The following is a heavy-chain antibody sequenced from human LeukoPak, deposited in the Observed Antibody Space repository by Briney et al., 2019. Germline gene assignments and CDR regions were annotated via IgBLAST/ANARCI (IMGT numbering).Heavy chain of an antibody. D-gene: IGHD1-1*01. V-gene: IGHV3-11*06. J-gene: IGHJ4*02. Sequence: GGSLRLSCAASGFTFSSYAMSWIRQAPGKGLEWVSYISSRTGDTNYVDSVKGRFTISRDNAKNSLYLQMNSLRAEDTAVYYCSRVGSSGSVDYWGQGTLVTVSS. CDR1: GFTFSSYA. CDR3: SRVGSSGSVDY. CDR2: ISSRTGDT.